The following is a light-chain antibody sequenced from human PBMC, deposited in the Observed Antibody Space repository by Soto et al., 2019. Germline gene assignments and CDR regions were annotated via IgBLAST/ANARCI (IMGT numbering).Light chain of an antibody. Sequence: DIQMTQSPSTLSASVGDRVTITCRASQSISSSLAWYQQKQGKAPKLLIYDASNLESGVPSIFSGSGSGTEFTLTISSLPPDDFATYYCHQYSTYSTFGQGTRVEIK. CDR3: HQYSTYST. CDR1: QSISSS. V-gene: IGKV1-5*01. CDR2: DAS. J-gene: IGKJ1*01.